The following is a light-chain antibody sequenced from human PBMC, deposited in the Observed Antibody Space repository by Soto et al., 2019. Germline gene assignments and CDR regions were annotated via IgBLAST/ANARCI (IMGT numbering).Light chain of an antibody. Sequence: EIVLTQSPATLSLSPGERATLSCRASQSVSSYLAWYQQKPGQAPRLLIYDASNRATGIPARFSGSGSGTDFTLTISSLEPEDVEVYYCQQRSNWPPSWTFGQGTKVEIK. J-gene: IGKJ1*01. V-gene: IGKV3-11*01. CDR3: QQRSNWPPSWT. CDR1: QSVSSY. CDR2: DAS.